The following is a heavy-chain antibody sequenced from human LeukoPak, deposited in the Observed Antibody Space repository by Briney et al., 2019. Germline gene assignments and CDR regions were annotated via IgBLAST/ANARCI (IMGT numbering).Heavy chain of an antibody. CDR3: VRVGGAFDL. J-gene: IGHJ3*01. CDR1: GFTFSDYS. V-gene: IGHV3-48*01. Sequence: GGSLRLSCAASGFTFSDYSMNWVRQAPGKGLEWISYISSSSSTIYYADSVKGRFTISRDNAKKSLYMQMNSLRAEDTAVYYCVRVGGAFDLWGQGTRVTVSS. D-gene: IGHD3-16*01. CDR2: ISSSSSTI.